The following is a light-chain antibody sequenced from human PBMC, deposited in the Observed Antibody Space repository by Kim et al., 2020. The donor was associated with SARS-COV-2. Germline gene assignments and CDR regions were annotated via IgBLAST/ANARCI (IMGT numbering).Light chain of an antibody. CDR3: QQYGTLIT. V-gene: IGKV3-20*01. Sequence: SLSPGERGTLSCRASQSVSSSLAWYQQKPGQTLRLLLYGASSRAAGVPDRVSGSGSGTDFTLTISRLEPEDFAVYYCQQYGTLITFGQGTRLEIK. J-gene: IGKJ5*01. CDR2: GAS. CDR1: QSVSSS.